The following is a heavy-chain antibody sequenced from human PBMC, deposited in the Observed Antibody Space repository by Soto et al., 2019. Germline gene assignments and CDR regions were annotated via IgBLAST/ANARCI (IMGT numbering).Heavy chain of an antibody. D-gene: IGHD3-3*01. CDR3: ARAYYDSWSGYFDY. J-gene: IGHJ4*02. V-gene: IGHV4-61*01. CDR2: IYHSGST. CDR1: GGSVSSDNYY. Sequence: QVHLQESGPGLVKPSETLSLTCTVSGGSVSSDNYYWTWIRQPPGKGLEWIGHIYHSGSTNYNPSLKSRVTLSVDTSKNRFPLKVTSVTAADTAIYYCARAYYDSWSGYFDYWGQGTLVTVSS.